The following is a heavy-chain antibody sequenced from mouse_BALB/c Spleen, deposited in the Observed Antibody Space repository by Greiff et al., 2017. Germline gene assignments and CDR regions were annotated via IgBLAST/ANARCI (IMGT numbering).Heavy chain of an antibody. D-gene: IGHD4-1*01. V-gene: IGHV5-6-3*01. CDR3: ARDERLGRDY. J-gene: IGHJ2*01. CDR1: GFTFSSYG. Sequence: EVQLVESGGGLVQPGGSLKLSCAASGFTFSSYGMSWVRQTPDKRLELVATINSNGGSTYYPDSVKGRFTISRDNAKNTLYLQMSSLKSEDTAMYYCARDERLGRDYWGQGTTLTVSS. CDR2: INSNGGST.